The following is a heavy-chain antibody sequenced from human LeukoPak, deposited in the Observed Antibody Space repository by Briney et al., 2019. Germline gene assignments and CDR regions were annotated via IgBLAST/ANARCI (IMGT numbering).Heavy chain of an antibody. J-gene: IGHJ6*03. V-gene: IGHV1-18*01. CDR3: AIFPSVLQPLYYYMDV. Sequence: ASVKVSCEASGYTFTSYGISWVRQAPGQGLEWMGWSGTYKGNTNYAQKLQGRVTMTTDTSTNTAYMELRSLRFDDTAVYYCAIFPSVLQPLYYYMDVWGKGTTVTVSS. CDR2: SGTYKGNT. D-gene: IGHD3-16*01. CDR1: GYTFTSYG.